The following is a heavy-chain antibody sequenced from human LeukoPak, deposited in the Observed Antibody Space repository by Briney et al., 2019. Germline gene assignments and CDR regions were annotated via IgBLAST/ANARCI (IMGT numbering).Heavy chain of an antibody. CDR1: GYTFTGYY. D-gene: IGHD6-13*01. CDR3: ARDSSSWYYYYYGMDV. J-gene: IGHJ6*02. CDR2: INPNSGGT. Sequence: GASVKVSCKASGYTFTGYYMHWVRQAPGQGLEWVGWINPNSGGTNYAQKFQGRVTMTRDTSISTAYMELSRLRSDDTAVYYCARDSSSWYYYYYGMDVWGQGTTVTVSS. V-gene: IGHV1-2*02.